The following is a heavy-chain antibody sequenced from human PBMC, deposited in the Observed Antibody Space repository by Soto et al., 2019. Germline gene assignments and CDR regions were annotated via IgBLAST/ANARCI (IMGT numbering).Heavy chain of an antibody. CDR1: GYTLSDYY. V-gene: IGHV1-2*02. CDR3: ARPYSASYSTGMDV. J-gene: IGHJ6*02. D-gene: IGHD1-26*01. CDR2: INPNRDVT. Sequence: QVQLVQSGAEVKKPGASVKVSCRASGYTLSDYYLHWVRQAPGQGLEWMGWINPNRDVTKYAEKFQGRVTMNRDTSISTAYMELRRLRSDDTAVYYCARPYSASYSTGMDVWGQGTTVTVSS.